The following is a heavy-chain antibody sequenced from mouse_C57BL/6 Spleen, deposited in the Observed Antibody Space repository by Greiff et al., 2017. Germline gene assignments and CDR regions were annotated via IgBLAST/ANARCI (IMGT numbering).Heavy chain of an antibody. D-gene: IGHD4-1*01. J-gene: IGHJ3*01. CDR1: GYTFTSYW. Sequence: QVQLQQPGAELVRPGTSVKLSCKASGYTFTSYWMHWVKQRPGQGLEWIGVIDPSDSYTNYNQKFKGKATLTVDTSSSTAYMQLSSLTSEDSAVYYCARANLKLGGGFAYWGQGTLVTVSA. CDR2: IDPSDSYT. V-gene: IGHV1-59*01. CDR3: ARANLKLGGGFAY.